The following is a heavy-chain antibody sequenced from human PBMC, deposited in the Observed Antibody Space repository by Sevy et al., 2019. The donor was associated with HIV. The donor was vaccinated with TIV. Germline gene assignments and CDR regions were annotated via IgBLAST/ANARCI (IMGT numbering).Heavy chain of an antibody. CDR1: GGSVSSGSYF. D-gene: IGHD1-26*01. Sequence: SESLSLTWTVSGGSVSSGSYFWSWIRQPPGKGLEWIGYIHYSGSTNDNPSLKSRVTISVDTSKNQFSLNLSSVTAADTAVYYCARDSGTYPYYFDYWGQGTLVTVSS. V-gene: IGHV4-61*01. J-gene: IGHJ4*02. CDR2: IHYSGST. CDR3: ARDSGTYPYYFDY.